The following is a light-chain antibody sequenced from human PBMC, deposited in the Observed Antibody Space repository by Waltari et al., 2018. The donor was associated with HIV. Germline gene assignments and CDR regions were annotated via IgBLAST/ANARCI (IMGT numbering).Light chain of an antibody. V-gene: IGKV2-28*01. CDR3: MQALQTPLT. CDR1: QSLLHSNGYNY. Sequence: IYCRSSQSLLHSNGYNYLDWYLQKPGQSPQLLIYLGSNRASGVPDRFSGSGSGTDFTLKISRVEAEDVGVYYCMQALQTPLTFGGGTKVEIK. CDR2: LGS. J-gene: IGKJ4*01.